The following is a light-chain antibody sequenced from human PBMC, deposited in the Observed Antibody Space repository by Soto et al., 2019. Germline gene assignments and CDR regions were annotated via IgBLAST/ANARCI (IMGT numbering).Light chain of an antibody. CDR3: PAWDDSLNGVV. J-gene: IGLJ2*01. CDR1: SSNIGNNA. CDR2: YDD. Sequence: QAVLTQPPSVSEAPRQRVTISCSGSSSNIGNNAVNWYQQLPGKAPKLLIYYDDLLPSGVSDRFSGSKSGTSASLAISGLQSEDEADYSCPAWDDSLNGVVFGEGTSSPS. V-gene: IGLV1-36*01.